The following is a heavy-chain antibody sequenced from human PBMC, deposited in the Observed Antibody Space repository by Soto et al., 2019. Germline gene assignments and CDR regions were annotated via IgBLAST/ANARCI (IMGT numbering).Heavy chain of an antibody. J-gene: IGHJ5*02. CDR1: GDTFSSYT. D-gene: IGHD5-12*01. Sequence: QVQLVQSGAEVKKPGSSVKDSCKASGDTFSSYTISWVRQAPGQGLEWMGRIIPILGIANYAQKFQGRVTLTADKSTSTAYMELSSLRSEDTAVYYCARRRDGYNYWFDPWGQGTLVTVSS. V-gene: IGHV1-69*02. CDR2: IIPILGIA. CDR3: ARRRDGYNYWFDP.